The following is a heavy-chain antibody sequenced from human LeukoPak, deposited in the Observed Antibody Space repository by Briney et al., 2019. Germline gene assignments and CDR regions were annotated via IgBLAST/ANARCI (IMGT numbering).Heavy chain of an antibody. V-gene: IGHV1-69*01. CDR1: GGTFSSSP. CDR2: IIPIFGTA. CDR3: VKSQCSTCHFDY. Sequence: GSSVKVSCKASGGTFSSSPISWVRQAPGQGLEWMGGIIPIFGTANYAQKFQGRVTITADESTSTAYMELSSLRSEDTAVYYCVKSQCSTCHFDYWGQGTLVTVSS. J-gene: IGHJ4*02. D-gene: IGHD6-13*01.